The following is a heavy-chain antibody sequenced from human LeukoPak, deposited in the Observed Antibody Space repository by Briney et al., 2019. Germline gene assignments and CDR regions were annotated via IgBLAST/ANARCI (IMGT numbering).Heavy chain of an antibody. CDR3: AKDLTIFGLGSAFDH. CDR1: GFSFSSYP. J-gene: IGHJ4*02. CDR2: LSRSGDST. Sequence: QRGGSLRLSCAASGFSFSSYPMSWVRQAPGKGLEWVSGLSRSGDSTTFADSVRGRFTISRDNFKKTLYLQMNSLRDEDTAIYYCAKDLTIFGLGSAFDHWGQGTLVTVSS. V-gene: IGHV3-23*01. D-gene: IGHD3-3*01.